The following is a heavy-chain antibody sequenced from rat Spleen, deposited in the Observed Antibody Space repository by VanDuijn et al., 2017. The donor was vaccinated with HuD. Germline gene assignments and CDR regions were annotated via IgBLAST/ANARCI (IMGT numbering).Heavy chain of an antibody. CDR1: GFTFSDYG. D-gene: IGHD1-9*01. CDR2: ITTGGAIT. Sequence: EVQLVESGGGLVQPGRSLKLSCAASGFTFSDYGMAWVRQAPTKGLEWVASITTGGAITSYRDSVKGRFTISRDNAKSTLSLQMDSLRSEDTATYYCARRHYGYTDYFDYWGQGVMVTVSS. J-gene: IGHJ2*01. CDR3: ARRHYGYTDYFDY. V-gene: IGHV5S13*01.